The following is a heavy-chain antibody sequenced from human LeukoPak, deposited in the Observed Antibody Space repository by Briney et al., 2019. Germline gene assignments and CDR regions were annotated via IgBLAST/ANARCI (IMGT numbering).Heavy chain of an antibody. J-gene: IGHJ3*02. CDR1: GFTFSSYA. D-gene: IGHD1-26*01. CDR2: ISGSGGST. CDR3: ARGVGPGNAFDI. Sequence: GGSLRLSCAASGFTFSSYAVSWVHQAPGKGLEWVSAISGSGGSTYYADSVKGRFTISRDNSKNTLYLQMNSLRAEDTAVYYCARGVGPGNAFDIWGQGTMVTVSS. V-gene: IGHV3-23*01.